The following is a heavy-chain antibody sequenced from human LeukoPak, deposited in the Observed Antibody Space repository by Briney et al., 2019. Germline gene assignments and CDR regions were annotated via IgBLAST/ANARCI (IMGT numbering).Heavy chain of an antibody. CDR2: ISYDGSNK. CDR1: GFTFSSYA. J-gene: IGHJ4*02. D-gene: IGHD3-22*01. V-gene: IGHV3-30-3*01. Sequence: PGGSLRLSCAASGFTFSSYAMHWVRQAPGKGLEWVAVISYDGSNKYYADSVKGRFTISRDNSKNTLYLQMNSLRAEDTAVYYCARDLSYDSSGHGRLIDYWGQGTLVTVSS. CDR3: ARDLSYDSSGHGRLIDY.